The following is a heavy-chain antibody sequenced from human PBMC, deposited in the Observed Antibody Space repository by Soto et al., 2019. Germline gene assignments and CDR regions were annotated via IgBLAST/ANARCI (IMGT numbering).Heavy chain of an antibody. J-gene: IGHJ2*01. Sequence: QVQLQESGPGLVKPSETLSLTCTVSGDSISNFYWSWIRQPTGKGLETLGRISARGRTNYNPSLQSRVAMSLYTAKNQFSLRLTSLSAADTAVYFCARGMGSYFDLWGRGTLVTVFS. V-gene: IGHV4-4*07. D-gene: IGHD1-26*01. CDR1: GDSISNFY. CDR2: ISARGRT. CDR3: ARGMGSYFDL.